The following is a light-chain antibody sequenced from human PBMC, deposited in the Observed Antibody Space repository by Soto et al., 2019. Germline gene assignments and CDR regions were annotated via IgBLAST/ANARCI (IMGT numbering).Light chain of an antibody. Sequence: EIVLTQSPGTLSLSPGERATLSCRASQSVSSSYLAWFQQKPGQAPRLLIYGASSRATGIPDRFSGSGSGTDFAVNISRLEPEDFAVYYCQPYGRSPSITFGQRTRLELK. CDR2: GAS. CDR1: QSVSSSY. CDR3: QPYGRSPSIT. J-gene: IGKJ5*01. V-gene: IGKV3-20*01.